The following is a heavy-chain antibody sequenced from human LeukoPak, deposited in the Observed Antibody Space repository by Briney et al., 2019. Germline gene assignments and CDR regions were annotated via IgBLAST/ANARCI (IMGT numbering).Heavy chain of an antibody. Sequence: ASVKVSCKASGYTFTGYYMHWVRQAPGQGLEWMGWINPNSGGTNYAQKFQGRVTMTRDTSISTAYMELSRLRSDDTAVYYCARSFIDFWSGSNAFDIWGQGTMVTVSS. CDR3: ARSFIDFWSGSNAFDI. D-gene: IGHD3-3*01. CDR1: GYTFTGYY. V-gene: IGHV1-2*02. CDR2: INPNSGGT. J-gene: IGHJ3*02.